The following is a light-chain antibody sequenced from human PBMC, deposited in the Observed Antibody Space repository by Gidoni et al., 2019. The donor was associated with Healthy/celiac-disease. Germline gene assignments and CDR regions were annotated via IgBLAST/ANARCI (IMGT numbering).Light chain of an antibody. CDR3: QSYDSSLSGYV. CDR2: GNS. CDR1: SSNIGAVYD. V-gene: IGLV1-40*01. J-gene: IGLJ1*01. Sequence: QSVLTQPPSVSGAPGPRVTISCTGSSSNIGAVYDVHWYQQLPGTAPKLLSYGNSNRPSGVPDRFSGSKSGTSASLAITGLQAEDEADYYCQSYDSSLSGYVFGTGTKVTVL.